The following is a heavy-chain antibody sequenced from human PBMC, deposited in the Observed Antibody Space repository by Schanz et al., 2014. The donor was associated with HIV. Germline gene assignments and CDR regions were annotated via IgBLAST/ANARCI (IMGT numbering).Heavy chain of an antibody. CDR2: MNPNSGDT. D-gene: IGHD1-7*01. CDR3: ARDNEGPRTSDFFYYYAMDV. Sequence: QVQLVQSGAEVKKPGASVKVSCKASGYNFASYDINWVRQAAGQGLEWMGWMNPNSGDTGYGQKFQGRVIVTINPSRRTVYLELHDLTSDDTAVYFCARDNEGPRTSDFFYYYAMDVWGQGTTVTVSS. V-gene: IGHV1-8*01. J-gene: IGHJ6*02. CDR1: GYNFASYD.